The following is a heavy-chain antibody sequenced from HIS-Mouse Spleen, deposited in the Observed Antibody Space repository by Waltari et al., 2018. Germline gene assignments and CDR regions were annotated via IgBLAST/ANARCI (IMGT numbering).Heavy chain of an antibody. J-gene: IGHJ3*02. D-gene: IGHD7-27*01. Sequence: QVQLVQSGAEVKKPGASVKVSCKASGYTFTGYYMHWVRQAPGQGLEWMGWIKPNSGGTNYAQKCQGRVTMTRDTSISTAYMELSRLRSDDTAVYYCARTGALDAFDIWGQGTMVTVSS. CDR3: ARTGALDAFDI. V-gene: IGHV1-2*02. CDR2: IKPNSGGT. CDR1: GYTFTGYY.